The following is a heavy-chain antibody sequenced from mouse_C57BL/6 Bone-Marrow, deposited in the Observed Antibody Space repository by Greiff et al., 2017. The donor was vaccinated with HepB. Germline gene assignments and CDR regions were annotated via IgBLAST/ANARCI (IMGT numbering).Heavy chain of an antibody. CDR3: ARPGGYAYYYAMDY. CDR1: GYTFTDYN. V-gene: IGHV1-18*01. D-gene: IGHD2-2*01. Sequence: EVQLQQSGPELVKPGASVKIPCKASGYTFTDYNMDWVKQSHGKSLEWIGDINPNNGGTIYNQKFKGKATLTVHKSSSTAYMELRSLTSEDTAVYYCARPGGYAYYYAMDYWGQGTSVTVSS. CDR2: INPNNGGT. J-gene: IGHJ4*01.